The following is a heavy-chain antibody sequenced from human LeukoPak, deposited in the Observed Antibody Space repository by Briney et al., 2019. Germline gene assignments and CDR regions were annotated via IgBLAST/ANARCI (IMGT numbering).Heavy chain of an antibody. CDR3: AREVVGATTGWFDP. D-gene: IGHD1-26*01. J-gene: IGHJ5*02. Sequence: PSETLSLTCTVSGGSISSSSYYWGWIRQPPGKGLEWIGYIYHSGSTYYNPSLKSRVTISVDRSKNQFSLKLSSVTAADTAVYYCAREVVGATTGWFDPWGQGTLVTVSS. CDR2: IYHSGST. CDR1: GGSISSSSYY. V-gene: IGHV4-30-2*01.